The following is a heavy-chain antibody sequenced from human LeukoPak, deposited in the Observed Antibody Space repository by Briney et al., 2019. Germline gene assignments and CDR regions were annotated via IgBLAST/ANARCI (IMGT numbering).Heavy chain of an antibody. J-gene: IGHJ5*02. D-gene: IGHD3-10*01. CDR3: ARGTNVPSLLWFGELSSP. CDR1: GYTFTSYY. Sequence: ASVKVSCKASGYTFTSYYMHWVRQAPGQGLEWMGIINPSGGSTSYAQKFQGRVTMTRDTSTSTVYMELSSLRSEDTAVYYCARGTNVPSLLWFGELSSPWGQGTLVTVSS. V-gene: IGHV1-46*01. CDR2: INPSGGST.